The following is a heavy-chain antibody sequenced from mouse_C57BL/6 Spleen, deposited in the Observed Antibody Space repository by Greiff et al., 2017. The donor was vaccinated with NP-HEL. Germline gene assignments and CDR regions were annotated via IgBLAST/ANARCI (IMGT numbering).Heavy chain of an antibody. CDR1: GYTFTSYW. Sequence: QVQLQQPGAELVKPGASVKLSCKASGYTFTSYWMHWVKQRPGRGREGRVRIDPNSGGTKYNEKFKSKATLTVDKPSSTAYMQLSSLTSEDSACGDSARSDYYGSWYFGGGGAGTTVTVCS. CDR3: ARSDYYGSWYFGG. J-gene: IGHJ1*01. CDR2: IDPNSGGT. V-gene: IGHV1-72*01. D-gene: IGHD1-1*01.